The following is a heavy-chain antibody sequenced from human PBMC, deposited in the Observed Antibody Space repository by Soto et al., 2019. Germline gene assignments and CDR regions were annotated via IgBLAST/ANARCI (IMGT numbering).Heavy chain of an antibody. CDR1: GFTFSSYA. CDR2: ISYDGSNK. D-gene: IGHD2-2*01. Sequence: QVQLVESGGGVVQPGRSLRLSCAASGFTFSSYAMHWVCQAPGKGLEWVAVISYDGSNKYYADSVKGRFTISRDNSKNTLYLQMNSLRAEDTAVYYCARDHPYCSSTSCSDAFDIWGQGTMVTVSS. CDR3: ARDHPYCSSTSCSDAFDI. J-gene: IGHJ3*02. V-gene: IGHV3-30-3*01.